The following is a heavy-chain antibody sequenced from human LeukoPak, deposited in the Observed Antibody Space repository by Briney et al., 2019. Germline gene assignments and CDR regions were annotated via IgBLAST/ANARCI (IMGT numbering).Heavy chain of an antibody. CDR1: GYTFTGYG. CDR3: ARDVGYCSGGSCCSTGYFRH. Sequence: ASVKVSCKASGYTFTGYGMNWVRQAPGQGLEWMGWISAYNGNTNYAQKLQGRVTMTTDTSTSTAYMELRSLRSDDTAVYYCARDVGYCSGGSCCSTGYFRHGGKGVLVTVAS. V-gene: IGHV1-18*01. J-gene: IGHJ1*01. CDR2: ISAYNGNT. D-gene: IGHD2-15*01.